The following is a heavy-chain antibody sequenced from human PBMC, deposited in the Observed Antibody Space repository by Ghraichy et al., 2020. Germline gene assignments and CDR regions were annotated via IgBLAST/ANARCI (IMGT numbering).Heavy chain of an antibody. CDR3: AREDYTQKYYYYGMDV. CDR1: GGSISSGSYY. Sequence: SETLSLTCTVSGGSISSGSYYWSWIRQPAGKGLEWIGRIYTSGSTNYNPSLKSRVTILVDTSKNQFSLKLSSVTAADTAVYYCAREDYTQKYYYYGMDVWGQGTTVTVSS. D-gene: IGHD4-11*01. V-gene: IGHV4-61*02. CDR2: IYTSGST. J-gene: IGHJ6*02.